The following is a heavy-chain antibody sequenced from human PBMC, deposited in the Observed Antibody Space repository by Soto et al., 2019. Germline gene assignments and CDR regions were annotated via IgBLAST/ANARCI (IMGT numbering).Heavy chain of an antibody. D-gene: IGHD3-10*01. Sequence: GGSLRLSCAASGFTFSSYWMHWVRQAPGKGLVWVSRINSDGSSTSYADSVKGRFTISRDNAKNTLYFQMNSLRAEDTAVYYCARVVSLYGSGSYYYYYGMDVWGQGTTVTVSS. J-gene: IGHJ6*02. CDR1: GFTFSSYW. V-gene: IGHV3-74*01. CDR2: INSDGSST. CDR3: ARVVSLYGSGSYYYYYGMDV.